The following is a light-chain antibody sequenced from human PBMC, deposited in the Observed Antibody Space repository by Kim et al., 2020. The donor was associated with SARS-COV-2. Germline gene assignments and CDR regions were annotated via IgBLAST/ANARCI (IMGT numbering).Light chain of an antibody. Sequence: SYELTQPPSVSVSPGQTASITCSGDKLGDKYACWYQQKSGQSPVVLIYQDTKRPSGIPERFSGSNSGNTATLTISGTQAMDEADYYCQAWDGSTAVFGGG. CDR1: KLGDKY. CDR2: QDT. CDR3: QAWDGSTAV. V-gene: IGLV3-1*01. J-gene: IGLJ3*02.